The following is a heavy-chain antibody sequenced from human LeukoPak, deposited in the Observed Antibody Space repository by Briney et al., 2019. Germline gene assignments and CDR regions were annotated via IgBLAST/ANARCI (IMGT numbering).Heavy chain of an antibody. V-gene: IGHV4-59*12. CDR3: ARADMDYYYYYGMDV. J-gene: IGHJ6*02. D-gene: IGHD5-18*01. Sequence: PSETLSLTCTVSGGSISSYYWSWIRQPPGKGLEWIGYIYYSGSTYYNPSLKSRVTISVDTSKNQFSLKLSSVTAADTAVYYCARADMDYYYYYGMDVWGQGTTVTVSS. CDR1: GGSISSYY. CDR2: IYYSGST.